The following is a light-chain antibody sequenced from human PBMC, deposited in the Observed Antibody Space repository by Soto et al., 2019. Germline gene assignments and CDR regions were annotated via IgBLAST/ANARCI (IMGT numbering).Light chain of an antibody. CDR2: GAS. Sequence: EIVLTQSPGTLSLSPRERATLSCRASQSVSSSYLAWYQQKPGQAPRLLIYGASSRATGIPDRFSGSGSGTDFTLTISRLEPEDFAVYYCQQYGSSPRETFGQGTKVEIK. V-gene: IGKV3-20*01. J-gene: IGKJ1*01. CDR3: QQYGSSPRET. CDR1: QSVSSSY.